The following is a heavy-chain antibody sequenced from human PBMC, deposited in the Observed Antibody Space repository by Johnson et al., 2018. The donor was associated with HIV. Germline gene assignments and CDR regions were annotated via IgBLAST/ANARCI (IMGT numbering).Heavy chain of an antibody. CDR3: ASFRATGAFDI. CDR2: INSEASST. D-gene: IGHD3-10*01. J-gene: IGHJ3*02. CDR1: GFTFSIYG. Sequence: QVQLVDSGGGVVQPGGSLRLSCTGSGFTFSIYGIHWVRQAPGKGLVWVSRINSEASSTDSADSVKGRFTISRDNSKNTLYLQMNSLRVEDTAVYYCASFRATGAFDIWGQVTVVTVSS. V-gene: IGHV3-NL1*01.